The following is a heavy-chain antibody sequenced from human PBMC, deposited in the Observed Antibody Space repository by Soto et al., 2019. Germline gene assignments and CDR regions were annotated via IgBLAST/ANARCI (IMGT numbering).Heavy chain of an antibody. J-gene: IGHJ4*02. CDR2: INAGNGNT. D-gene: IGHD6-13*01. Sequence: QVQLVQSGAEEKKPGASVKVSCKASGYTFTSYAMHWVRQAPGQRLEWMGWINAGNGNTKYSQKFQGRVTITRDTSASTAYMELSSLRSEDTAVYYCASGHPGIAAAAHFDYWGQGTLVTVSS. V-gene: IGHV1-3*05. CDR3: ASGHPGIAAAAHFDY. CDR1: GYTFTSYA.